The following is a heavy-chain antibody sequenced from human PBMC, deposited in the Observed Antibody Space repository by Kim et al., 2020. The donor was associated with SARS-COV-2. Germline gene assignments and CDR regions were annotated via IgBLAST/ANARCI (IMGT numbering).Heavy chain of an antibody. D-gene: IGHD3-16*02. CDR3: AKDPGTITFGGVIVIGAFDY. Sequence: GGSLRLSCAASGFTFSSYAMSWVRQAPGKGLEWVSAISGSGGSTYYADSVKGRFTISRDNSKNTLYLQMNSLIAEDTAVYYCAKDPGTITFGGVIVIGAFDYWGQGTLVTVSS. J-gene: IGHJ4*02. CDR2: ISGSGGST. CDR1: GFTFSSYA. V-gene: IGHV3-23*01.